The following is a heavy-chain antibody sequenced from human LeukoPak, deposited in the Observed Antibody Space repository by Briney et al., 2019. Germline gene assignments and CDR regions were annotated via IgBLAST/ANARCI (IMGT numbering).Heavy chain of an antibody. Sequence: GGSLRLSCAASGFTFSSYWMHWVRQAPGKGLVWVSRINSDGSTTSNAGSVKGRFTISRDNAKNTLYLQMNSLRAEDTAVYYCASTFEYSSSYYYYYMDVWGKGTTVTVSS. CDR3: ASTFEYSSSYYYYYMDV. J-gene: IGHJ6*03. CDR1: GFTFSSYW. D-gene: IGHD6-6*01. CDR2: INSDGSTT. V-gene: IGHV3-74*01.